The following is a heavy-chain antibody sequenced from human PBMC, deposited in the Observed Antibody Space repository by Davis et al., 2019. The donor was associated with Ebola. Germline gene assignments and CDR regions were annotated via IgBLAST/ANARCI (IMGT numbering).Heavy chain of an antibody. V-gene: IGHV1-69*13. CDR2: IIPIFGTA. CDR1: GGTFSSYA. J-gene: IGHJ4*02. D-gene: IGHD5-18*01. Sequence: SVKVSCKASGGTFSSYAISWVRQAPGQGLEWMGGIIPIFGTANYAQKFQGRVTITADESTSTAYMELSSLRSEDTAVYYCARDPWGGGYSYDYFDYWGQGTLVTVSS. CDR3: ARDPWGGGYSYDYFDY.